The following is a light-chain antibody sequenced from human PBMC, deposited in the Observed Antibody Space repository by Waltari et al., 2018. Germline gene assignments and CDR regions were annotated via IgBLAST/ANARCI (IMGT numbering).Light chain of an antibody. CDR3: MQALQTPYT. CDR2: FGS. Sequence: DIVMTQSPLSLPVTPGEPASISCRSSQSLLYVNGYNYLDWYLQTPGQSPQLLMYFGSNRASGVPDRFSGSGSGTDFTLKISNVEAEDVGVYYCMQALQTPYTFGQGTKLEIK. J-gene: IGKJ2*01. V-gene: IGKV2-28*01. CDR1: QSLLYVNGYNY.